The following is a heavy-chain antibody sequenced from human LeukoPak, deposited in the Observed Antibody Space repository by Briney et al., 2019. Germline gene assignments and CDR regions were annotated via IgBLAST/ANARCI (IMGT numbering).Heavy chain of an antibody. Sequence: SETLSLTCTVSGDSISSYYWSWIRQPPGKGLEWIGYIYYSGSTKYNPSLKSRVTISVDTSKNQFSLKLNSVTAADTAVYSRARDPSWTSGYFDYWGQGTLVSVSS. J-gene: IGHJ4*02. D-gene: IGHD2-2*01. CDR3: ARDPSWTSGYFDY. CDR1: GDSISSYY. V-gene: IGHV4-59*01. CDR2: IYYSGST.